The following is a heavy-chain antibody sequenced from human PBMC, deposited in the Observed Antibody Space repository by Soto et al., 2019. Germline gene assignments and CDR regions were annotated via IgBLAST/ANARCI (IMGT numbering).Heavy chain of an antibody. Sequence: ASVKVSCKASGYTFTSYGISWVRQAPGQGLEWMGWISAYNGNTNYAQKLQGRVTMTTDTSTSTAYMELRSLRSDDTAVYYCARDLSISVGSPTNWFDPWGQGTLVTVSS. J-gene: IGHJ5*02. CDR2: ISAYNGNT. V-gene: IGHV1-18*01. CDR3: ARDLSISVGSPTNWFDP. CDR1: GYTFTSYG. D-gene: IGHD1-26*01.